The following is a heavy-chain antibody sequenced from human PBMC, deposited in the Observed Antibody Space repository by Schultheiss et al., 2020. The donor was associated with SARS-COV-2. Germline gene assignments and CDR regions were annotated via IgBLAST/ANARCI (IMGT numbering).Heavy chain of an antibody. D-gene: IGHD3-10*01. CDR1: GFTFSNAW. CDR3: ARDNCYYGSGSSYYYYGMDV. V-gene: IGHV3-15*01. Sequence: GESLKISCAASGFTFSNAWMSWVRQAPGKGLEWVGRIKSKTDGGTTDYAAPVKGRFTISRDDSKNTLYLQMNSLKTEDTAVYYCARDNCYYGSGSSYYYYGMDVWGQGTTVTVSS. J-gene: IGHJ6*02. CDR2: IKSKTDGGTT.